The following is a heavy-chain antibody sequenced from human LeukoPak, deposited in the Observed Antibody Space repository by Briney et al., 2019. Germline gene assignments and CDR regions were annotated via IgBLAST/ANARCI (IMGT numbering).Heavy chain of an antibody. CDR3: ARDIGDYGDYVSWFDP. V-gene: IGHV1-24*01. Sequence: ASVKVSCKVSGYTLTELSMHWVRQAPGKGLEWMGGFDPEDGETIYAQKFQGRVTMTEDTSTDTAYMELSSLRSDDTAVYYCARDIGDYGDYVSWFDPWGQGTLVTVSS. D-gene: IGHD4-17*01. J-gene: IGHJ5*02. CDR1: GYTLTELS. CDR2: FDPEDGET.